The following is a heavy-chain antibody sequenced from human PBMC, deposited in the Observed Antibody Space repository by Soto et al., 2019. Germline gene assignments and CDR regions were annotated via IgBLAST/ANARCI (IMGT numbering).Heavy chain of an antibody. CDR1: GGSISNYY. CDR2: IYSSGSI. CDR3: ARQTTYSGSWHDH. V-gene: IGHV4-4*07. Sequence: SETLSLTCSVSGGSISNYYWNWIRQPAGKGLQWIGRIYSSGSINYNPSLKSRVTMSVDTSKNQFSLKLTSVTAADTAVYYCARQTTYSGSWHDHWGQGTLVTVSS. D-gene: IGHD6-13*01. J-gene: IGHJ5*02.